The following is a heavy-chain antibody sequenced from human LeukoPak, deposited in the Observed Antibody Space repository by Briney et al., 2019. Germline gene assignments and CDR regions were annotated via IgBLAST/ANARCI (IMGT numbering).Heavy chain of an antibody. D-gene: IGHD5-24*01. V-gene: IGHV3-7*03. Sequence: GGSLRLSCAASGFMFSSNWMSWVRLAPGKGLEWVANIKEDGTETYYVDSVKGRFTISRDNAKNSLYLQTNSLRVEDTAVYYCAKEGRSLQTYWGQGTLVTVSS. CDR3: AKEGRSLQTY. J-gene: IGHJ4*02. CDR1: GFMFSSNW. CDR2: IKEDGTET.